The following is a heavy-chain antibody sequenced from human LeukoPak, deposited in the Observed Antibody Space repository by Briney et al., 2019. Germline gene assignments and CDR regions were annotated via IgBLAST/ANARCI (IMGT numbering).Heavy chain of an antibody. CDR1: GFIFSNAW. CDR2: IKTETDGGTT. Sequence: GGSLRLSCVGSGFIFSNAWMSWVRQAPGKGLEWVGRIKTETDGGTTDHAARVKGRFTISRDDSKNTLYLQLNSLKTEDTAVYYCTTPQLWLRGALGYWGQGTLVTVTS. D-gene: IGHD5-18*01. J-gene: IGHJ4*02. CDR3: TTPQLWLRGALGY. V-gene: IGHV3-15*01.